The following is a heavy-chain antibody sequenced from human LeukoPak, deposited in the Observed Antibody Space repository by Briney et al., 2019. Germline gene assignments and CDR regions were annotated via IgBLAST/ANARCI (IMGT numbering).Heavy chain of an antibody. V-gene: IGHV3-7*01. D-gene: IGHD2-21*01. CDR2: IKQDGSEK. CDR1: GFTFSSYW. J-gene: IGHJ6*02. CDR3: ARDLMKSISHINLLWWWENYYYGMDV. Sequence: GGSLRLSCAASGFTFSSYWVSWVRQAPGKGLEWVANIKQDGSEKYYVDSMKGRFTVSRDNAKNSLYLQMNSLRAEDTAVYYCARDLMKSISHINLLWWWENYYYGMDVWDQGTTVTVSS.